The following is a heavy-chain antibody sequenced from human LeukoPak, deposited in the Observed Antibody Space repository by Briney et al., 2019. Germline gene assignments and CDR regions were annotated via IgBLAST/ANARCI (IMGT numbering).Heavy chain of an antibody. CDR2: IYYSGST. V-gene: IGHV4-34*01. D-gene: IGHD3-22*01. CDR3: ARDWSYYYDSSGYARVYAFDI. J-gene: IGHJ3*02. CDR1: GGSFSGYY. Sequence: PSETLSLTCAVYGGSFSGYYWSWIRQPPGKGLEWIGSIYYSGSTYYNPSLKSRVTISVDTSKNQFSLKLSSVTAADTAVYYCARDWSYYYDSSGYARVYAFDIWGQGTMVTVSS.